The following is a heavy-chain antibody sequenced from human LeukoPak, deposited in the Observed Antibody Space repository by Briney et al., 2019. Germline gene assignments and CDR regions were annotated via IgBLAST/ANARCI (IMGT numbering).Heavy chain of an antibody. V-gene: IGHV4-59*08. J-gene: IGHJ4*02. CDR2: IYYSGST. D-gene: IGHD6-13*01. Sequence: SETLSLTCTVSGGSISSYYWRWIRQPPGKGLEWIGYIYYSGSTNYNPSLKSRVTISVDTSKNQFSLKLSSVTAADTAVYYCAMGYPQGIAAAGTVGSEFDSWGQGTLVTVSS. CDR1: GGSISSYY. CDR3: AMGYPQGIAAAGTVGSEFDS.